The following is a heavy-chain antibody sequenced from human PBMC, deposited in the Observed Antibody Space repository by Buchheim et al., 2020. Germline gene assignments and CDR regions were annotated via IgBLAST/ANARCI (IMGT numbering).Heavy chain of an antibody. Sequence: QVQLVESGGGVVQPGRSLRLSCAASGFTFSSYGMHWVRQAPGQGLEWVAVISYDGSNKYYADSVKGRFTISRDNSKNTLYLQMNSLRAEDTAVYYCAKDPSAYCGGDCYPGFDYWGQGTL. CDR1: GFTFSSYG. CDR3: AKDPSAYCGGDCYPGFDY. V-gene: IGHV3-30*18. CDR2: ISYDGSNK. D-gene: IGHD2-21*02. J-gene: IGHJ4*02.